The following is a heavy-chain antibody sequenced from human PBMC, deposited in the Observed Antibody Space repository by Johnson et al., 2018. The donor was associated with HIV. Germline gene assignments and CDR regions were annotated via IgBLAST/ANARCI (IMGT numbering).Heavy chain of an antibody. V-gene: IGHV3-30*02. CDR1: GFTFSSYG. CDR2: IRYDGSNK. J-gene: IGHJ3*02. CDR3: AKDRPLYVLHLFGAFDI. Sequence: QMLLVESGGGVVQPGGSLRLSCAASGFTFSSYGMHWVRQAPGKGLEWVAFIRYDGSNKYYADSVKGRFTISRDNSKNTLYLQMNRLRAEDTAVYYCAKDRPLYVLHLFGAFDIWGQGTMVTVSS. D-gene: IGHD2-15*01.